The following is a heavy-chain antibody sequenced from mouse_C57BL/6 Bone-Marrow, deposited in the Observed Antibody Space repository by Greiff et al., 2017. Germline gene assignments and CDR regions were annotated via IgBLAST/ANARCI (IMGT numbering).Heavy chain of an antibody. D-gene: IGHD2-3*01. CDR1: GYAFTNYL. Sequence: VQLQQSGAELVRPGTSVKVSCKASGYAFTNYLIEWVKQRPGQGLEWIGVINPGSGGTNYNEKFKGKATLTADKSSSTAYMQLSSLTSEDSAFYFSARDGYYSYYFDYWGQGTTLTVSS. CDR2: INPGSGGT. CDR3: ARDGYYSYYFDY. J-gene: IGHJ2*01. V-gene: IGHV1-54*01.